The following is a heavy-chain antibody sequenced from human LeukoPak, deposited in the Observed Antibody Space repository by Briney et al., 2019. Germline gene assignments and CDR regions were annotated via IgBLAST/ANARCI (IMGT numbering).Heavy chain of an antibody. CDR1: GYTFTGYY. V-gene: IGHV1-2*02. J-gene: IGHJ4*02. Sequence: ASVKVSCKTSGYTFTGYYMHWVRRAPGQGLEWMGWINPDSGGTNYAQKFQGRVTMTRDTSISTAYMELSSLTSDDTAVYYCARDFGGSYRFVDYWGRGTLVTVSS. D-gene: IGHD1-26*01. CDR3: ARDFGGSYRFVDY. CDR2: INPDSGGT.